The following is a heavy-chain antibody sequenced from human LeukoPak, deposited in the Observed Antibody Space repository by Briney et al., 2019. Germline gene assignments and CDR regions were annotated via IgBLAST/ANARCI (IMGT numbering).Heavy chain of an antibody. D-gene: IGHD1-26*01. J-gene: IGHJ6*02. V-gene: IGHV3-23*01. CDR1: GFTFSSYA. CDR2: ISGSGGST. CDR3: AKDPASGSSYYFYGMDV. Sequence: GGSLRLSCAASGFTFSSYAMSWVRQAPGKGLERVSAISGSGGSTYYADSVKGRFTISRDNSKNTLFLQMNSLRAEDTAVYYCAKDPASGSSYYFYGMDVWGQGTAVTVSS.